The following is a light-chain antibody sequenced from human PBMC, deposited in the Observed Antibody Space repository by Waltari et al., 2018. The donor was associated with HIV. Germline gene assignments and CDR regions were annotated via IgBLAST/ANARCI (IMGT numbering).Light chain of an antibody. CDR1: GGNIASYY. J-gene: IGLJ2*01. CDR3: QSYYLNIVV. Sequence: NFILTQPHSVSDSPGNTVTISCTRSGGNIASYYVQWYQQRPDSAPTTVIYEDTKRPSGVPDRFSGSIDSSSNSASLTISGLQTDDEADYYCQSYYLNIVVFGGGTKLTVL. V-gene: IGLV6-57*04. CDR2: EDT.